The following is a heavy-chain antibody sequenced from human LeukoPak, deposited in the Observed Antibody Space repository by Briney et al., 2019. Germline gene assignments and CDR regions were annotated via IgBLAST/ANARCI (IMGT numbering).Heavy chain of an antibody. CDR1: GFTFSNAW. CDR2: IKSRTDGGTT. CDR3: TTENLWELLRIDAFDI. D-gene: IGHD1-26*01. Sequence: NPGGSLRLSCAASGFTFSNAWMSWVRQAPGKGLEWVGRIKSRTDGGTTDYAAPVKGRFTISRDDSKNTLYLQMNSLKTEDTAVYYCTTENLWELLRIDAFDIWGQGTMVTVSS. V-gene: IGHV3-15*01. J-gene: IGHJ3*02.